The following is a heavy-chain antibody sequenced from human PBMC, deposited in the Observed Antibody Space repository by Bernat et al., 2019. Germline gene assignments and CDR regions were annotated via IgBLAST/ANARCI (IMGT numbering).Heavy chain of an antibody. V-gene: IGHV4-34*12. CDR3: ARARYYYGSGTLLP. CDR2: IIHSGST. D-gene: IGHD3-10*01. Sequence: QVQLQESGPGLVKPSETLSLTCTVSGGSISGYYWSWIRQPPGKGLEWIGEIIHSGSTNYNPSLKSRVTISVDTSKNQFSLKLSSVTAADTAVYYCARARYYYGSGTLLPWGQGTLVTVSS. CDR1: GGSISGYY. J-gene: IGHJ5*02.